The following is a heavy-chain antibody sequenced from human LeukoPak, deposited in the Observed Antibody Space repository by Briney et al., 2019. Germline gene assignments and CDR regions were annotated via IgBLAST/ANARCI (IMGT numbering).Heavy chain of an antibody. D-gene: IGHD3-22*01. CDR3: SREEYYYDSSGQFDY. CDR2: INPSGGST. Sequence: ASVKVSCKASGYTFTSYYVHWVRQAPGQGLEWMGIINPSGGSTSYAQKFQGRVTMTRDTSTSTVYMELSSLRSEDTAVYYCSREEYYYDSSGQFDYWGQGTLVTVSS. CDR1: GYTFTSYY. J-gene: IGHJ4*02. V-gene: IGHV1-46*01.